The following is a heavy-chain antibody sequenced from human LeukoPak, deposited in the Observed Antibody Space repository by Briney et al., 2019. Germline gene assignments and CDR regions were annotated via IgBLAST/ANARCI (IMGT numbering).Heavy chain of an antibody. V-gene: IGHV4-59*08. CDR3: ARTRRDGYYYSSYYYGMDV. J-gene: IGHJ6*02. CDR1: GGSISSYY. CDR2: IYYSGST. D-gene: IGHD5-24*01. Sequence: SETLSLTCTVSGGSISSYYWSWIRQPPGKGLEWIGYIYYSGSTNYNPSLKSRVTISVDTSKNQFSLKLSSVTAADTAVYYCARTRRDGYYYSSYYYGMDVWGQGTTVTVSS.